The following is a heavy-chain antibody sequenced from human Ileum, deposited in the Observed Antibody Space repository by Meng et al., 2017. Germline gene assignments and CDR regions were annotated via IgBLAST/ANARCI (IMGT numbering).Heavy chain of an antibody. CDR3: AREFYVDTAMVIDS. CDR1: NGSLTNVNNY. Sequence: QVQLQESGPGLVKPSQTLSLPCRFSNGSLTNVNNYWNWIRQAPGQALEHIGYIYYDGSSYATPSLKSRVTMSIDTSTNQFSLRLDSVTAADTAVYYCAREFYVDTAMVIDSWGPGALVTVSS. CDR2: IYYDGSS. V-gene: IGHV4-30-4*01. D-gene: IGHD5-18*01. J-gene: IGHJ4*02.